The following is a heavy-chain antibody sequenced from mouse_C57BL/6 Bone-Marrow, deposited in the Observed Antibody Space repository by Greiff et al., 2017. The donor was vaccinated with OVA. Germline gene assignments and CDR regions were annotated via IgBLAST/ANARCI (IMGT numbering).Heavy chain of an antibody. CDR2: IDPEDGET. V-gene: IGHV14-2*01. CDR1: GFNIKDYY. J-gene: IGHJ1*03. CDR3: ALITTVVASFYRYFDV. D-gene: IGHD1-1*01. Sequence: EVMLVESGAELVKPGASVKLSCTASGFNIKDYYMHWVKQRTEQGLEWIGRIDPEDGETKYAPKFQGKATITADTSSNTAYLQLSSLTSEDTAVYYCALITTVVASFYRYFDVWGTGTTVTVSS.